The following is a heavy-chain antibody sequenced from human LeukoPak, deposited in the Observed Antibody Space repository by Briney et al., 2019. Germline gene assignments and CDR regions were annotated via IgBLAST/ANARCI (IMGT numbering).Heavy chain of an antibody. V-gene: IGHV3-7*04. CDR3: ARRHHFGFLDS. CDR2: IKQDGSEK. D-gene: IGHD3-10*01. J-gene: IGHJ4*02. Sequence: GGSLRLSCAASGVMFPSYWMTWVRQAPGKGLEWVASIKQDGSEKYYVDSVKGRFTISRDNAKNSVYLQMNSLRAEDTAVYYCARRHHFGFLDSWGQGTLVTVSS. CDR1: GVMFPSYW.